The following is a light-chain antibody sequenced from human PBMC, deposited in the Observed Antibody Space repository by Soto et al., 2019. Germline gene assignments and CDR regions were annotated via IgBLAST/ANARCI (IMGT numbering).Light chain of an antibody. CDR2: DAS. Sequence: EIVLTQSPGTLSLSPGERATLSCRASQSISSNYLAWYQQKPGQAPRLLIYDASSRATGVPEKFSGSGSGSDFTLTINRLEPEDLAVYYCQQYHSSPETFGQGTKVEI. V-gene: IGKV3-20*01. CDR3: QQYHSSPET. CDR1: QSISSNY. J-gene: IGKJ1*01.